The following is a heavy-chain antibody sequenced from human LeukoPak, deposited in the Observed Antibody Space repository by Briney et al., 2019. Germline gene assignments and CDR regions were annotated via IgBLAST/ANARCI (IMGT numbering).Heavy chain of an antibody. V-gene: IGHV5-51*01. D-gene: IGHD1-7*01. CDR2: IYPGDSDT. CDR1: GSSFTSYW. Sequence: GESLQISCQGSGSSFTSYWIGWVRQVPGKGLEWMGIIYPGDSDTRYSPSFQGQVTISADKSISTAYLQWSSLKASDTAMYYCARRGTMNVDYWGQGTLVTVSS. CDR3: ARRGTMNVDY. J-gene: IGHJ4*02.